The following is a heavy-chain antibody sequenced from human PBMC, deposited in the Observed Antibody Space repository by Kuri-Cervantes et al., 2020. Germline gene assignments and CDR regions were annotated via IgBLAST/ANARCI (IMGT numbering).Heavy chain of an antibody. Sequence: GGSLRLSCAASGFIFSVYPMHWVRQAPGKGLQWVAVTSLDGNNKYYADSVKGRFTISRDNSKNTLYLQMNSLRAEDTALYYCAKGPRGHYYMDVWGKGTTVTVSS. CDR1: GFIFSVYP. CDR3: AKGPRGHYYMDV. CDR2: TSLDGNNK. J-gene: IGHJ6*03. V-gene: IGHV3-30*01. D-gene: IGHD3-10*01.